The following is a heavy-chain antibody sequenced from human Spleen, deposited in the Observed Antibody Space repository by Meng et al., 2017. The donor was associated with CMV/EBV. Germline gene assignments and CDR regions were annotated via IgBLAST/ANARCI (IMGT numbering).Heavy chain of an antibody. D-gene: IGHD1-26*01. V-gene: IGHV1-69*02. CDR1: GGTFSSHT. CDR3: ASSGTLRATQLPNRPPTWRTEFDY. J-gene: IGHJ4*02. Sequence: SVKISCKASGGTFSSHTINWVRQAPGEGLEWMGRLIPLLGIANYAQKFQGRVTIIADKSTSTAYMELSSLRSEDTAVYYCASSGTLRATQLPNRPPTWRTEFDYWGQGTLVTVSS. CDR2: LIPLLGIA.